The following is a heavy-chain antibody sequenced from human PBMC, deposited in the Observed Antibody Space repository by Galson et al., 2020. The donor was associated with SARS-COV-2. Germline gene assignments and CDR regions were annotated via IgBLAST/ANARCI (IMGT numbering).Heavy chain of an antibody. V-gene: IGHV3-23*01. D-gene: IGHD6-19*01. Sequence: GESLKISCEASGFTFSTFGMSWVCQAPGKGLEWVSSVSDSGGATYYADSVKARFTISRDNSKNTLYLQMYSLRAEDSALYYCARYSGDDSGWYEMNCFDPWGQGTLVTVSS. J-gene: IGHJ5*02. CDR3: ARYSGDDSGWYEMNCFDP. CDR2: VSDSGGAT. CDR1: GFTFSTFG.